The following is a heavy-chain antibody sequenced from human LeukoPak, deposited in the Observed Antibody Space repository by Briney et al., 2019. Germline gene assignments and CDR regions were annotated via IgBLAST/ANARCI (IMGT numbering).Heavy chain of an antibody. D-gene: IGHD3-22*01. CDR3: ARGDYYDSSGFDY. Sequence: PSETLSLTCAVSGGSISSGGYSWSWIRQPPGKGLEWIGYIYHSGSTYYNPSLKSRATISVDRSKNQFSLKLSSVTAADTAVYYCARGDYYDSSGFDYWGQGTLVTVSS. V-gene: IGHV4-30-2*01. J-gene: IGHJ4*02. CDR2: IYHSGST. CDR1: GGSISSGGYS.